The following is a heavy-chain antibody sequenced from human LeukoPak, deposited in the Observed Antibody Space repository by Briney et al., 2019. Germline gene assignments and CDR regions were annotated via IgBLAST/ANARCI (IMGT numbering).Heavy chain of an antibody. J-gene: IGHJ4*02. D-gene: IGHD3-9*01. CDR2: IHYSGST. CDR3: ARVDTEYYDILTGYYTGFFDY. V-gene: IGHV4-59*08. Sequence: SETPSLTCTVSGGSISSYYWSWIRQPPGKGLEWIGYIHYSGSTNYNPSLKSRVTISVDTSKNQFSLKLSSVTAADTAVYYCARVDTEYYDILTGYYTGFFDYWGQGTLVTVSS. CDR1: GGSISSYY.